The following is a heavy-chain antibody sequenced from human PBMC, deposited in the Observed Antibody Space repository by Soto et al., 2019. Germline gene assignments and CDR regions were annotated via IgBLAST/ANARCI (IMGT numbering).Heavy chain of an antibody. Sequence: SETLSLTCTVSGGSISSGGYSWSWIRQHPGKGLEWIGYIYDTGSPYYNPSLKSRVTISVDTSKNQFSLKLSSVTAADTAVYYCARSVFPWGQGTLVTVSS. CDR1: GGSISSGGYS. CDR3: ARSVFP. J-gene: IGHJ5*02. V-gene: IGHV4-31*03. CDR2: IYDTGSP.